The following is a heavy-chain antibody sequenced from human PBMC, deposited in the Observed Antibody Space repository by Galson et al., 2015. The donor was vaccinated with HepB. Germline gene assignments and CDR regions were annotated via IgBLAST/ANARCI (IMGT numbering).Heavy chain of an antibody. D-gene: IGHD5-18*01. CDR3: TTRTAMVRSNYYYGMDV. CDR1: GFTFSSYA. Sequence: SLRLSCAASGFTFSSYAMSWVRQAPGKGLEWVGRIKSKTDGGTTDYAAPVKGRFTISRDDSKNTLYLQMNSLKTEDTAVYYCTTRTAMVRSNYYYGMDVWGQGTTVTVSS. J-gene: IGHJ6*02. V-gene: IGHV3-15*01. CDR2: IKSKTDGGTT.